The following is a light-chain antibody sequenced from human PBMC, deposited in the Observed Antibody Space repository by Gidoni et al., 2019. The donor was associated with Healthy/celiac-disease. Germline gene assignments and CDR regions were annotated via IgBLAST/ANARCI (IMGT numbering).Light chain of an antibody. CDR1: SSDVGGYNY. CDR3: SSYTSSSTRV. V-gene: IGLV2-14*03. J-gene: IGLJ2*01. CDR2: DVS. Sequence: SAQTQPASVSGSPGQAITISCTGNSSDVGGYNYVSWYQQHPGKAPQLMIYDVSNRPSGVSNRFSGSKSGNTASLTISGLQAEYEADYYCSSYTSSSTRVFGGGTKLTVL.